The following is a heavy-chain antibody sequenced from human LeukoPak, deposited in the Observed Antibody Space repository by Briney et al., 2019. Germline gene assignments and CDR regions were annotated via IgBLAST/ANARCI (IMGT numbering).Heavy chain of an antibody. CDR3: ARRTYGDYNDWFDS. CDR2: IDPTDSYT. Sequence: GESLKFSCKGSGSTFTSYWISWVRQMPGKGLEWMGRIDPTDSYTKYSPSFQGHVTISVDKSISTAYLQWSSLKASDTGIYYCARRTYGDYNDWFDSWGQGTPVTVSS. CDR1: GSTFTSYW. D-gene: IGHD4-17*01. J-gene: IGHJ5*01. V-gene: IGHV5-10-1*01.